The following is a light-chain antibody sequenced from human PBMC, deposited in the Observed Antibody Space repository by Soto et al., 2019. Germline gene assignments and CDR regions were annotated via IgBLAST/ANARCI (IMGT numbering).Light chain of an antibody. CDR3: QQRHMWPIT. V-gene: IGKV3D-15*01. Sequence: EIVMTQSPATLSVSPRERSTLSCKASQSVSSNLAWYQQKPGQAPRLLIYDAYNRATGIPPRFSGSGSGTDFTLTISSLQTEDSAVYYCQQRHMWPITFGQGTRLEIK. J-gene: IGKJ5*01. CDR2: DAY. CDR1: QSVSSN.